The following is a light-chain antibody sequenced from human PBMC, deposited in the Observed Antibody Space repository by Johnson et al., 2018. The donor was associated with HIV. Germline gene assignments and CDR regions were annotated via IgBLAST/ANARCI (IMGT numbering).Light chain of an antibody. CDR2: ENN. J-gene: IGLJ1*01. CDR1: SSNIGNNY. Sequence: QSVLTQPPSVSAAPGQKVTISCSGSSSNIGNNYVSWYQQLPGTAPKLLIYENNKRPSGIPARFSGSKSGTSATLGITGLQTGDEADYYCGTWVGSLSACVFGTGTKVTAL. V-gene: IGLV1-51*02. CDR3: GTWVGSLSACV.